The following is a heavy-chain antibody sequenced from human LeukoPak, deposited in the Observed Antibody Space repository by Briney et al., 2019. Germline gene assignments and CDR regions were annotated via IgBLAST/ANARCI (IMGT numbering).Heavy chain of an antibody. CDR1: GGSISSSSYY. D-gene: IGHD5-12*01. V-gene: IGHV4-39*01. CDR2: IYYSGST. CDR3: ARHGTLRRALDY. J-gene: IGHJ4*02. Sequence: SETLSLTCTVSGGSISSSSYYWGWIRQPPGKGLEWIGSIYYSGSTYYNPSLKSRVTISVDTSKNQFSLKLSSVTAADTAVYYCARHGTLRRALDYWGQGTLVTVSS.